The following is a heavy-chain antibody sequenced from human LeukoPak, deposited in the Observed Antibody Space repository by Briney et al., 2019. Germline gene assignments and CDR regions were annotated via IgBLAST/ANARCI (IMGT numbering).Heavy chain of an antibody. CDR2: IWYDGSNK. Sequence: GKSLRLSCAASGFTFSSYGMHWVRQAPGKGLEWVAVIWYDGSNKYYADSVKGRFTISRDNSKNTLYLQMNSLRAEDTAVYYCARGAFPEYYYGSGSYYIRRADGYWFDPWGQGTLVTVSS. CDR1: GFTFSSYG. V-gene: IGHV3-33*01. CDR3: ARGAFPEYYYGSGSYYIRRADGYWFDP. J-gene: IGHJ5*02. D-gene: IGHD3-10*01.